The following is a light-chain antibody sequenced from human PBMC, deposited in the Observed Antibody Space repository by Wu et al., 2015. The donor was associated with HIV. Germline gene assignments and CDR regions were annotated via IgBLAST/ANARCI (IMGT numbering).Light chain of an antibody. CDR2: DAS. Sequence: EIVMTQSPATLSVSPGGRVTLSCRASQIIATNLAWYQQKPGQPPRLLIYDASTRATGFPARFSGGGSGTEFTLTISTLQSGDVAVYYCQQYNDWPRHTFGQGTKVEIK. CDR3: QQYNDWPRHT. CDR1: QIIATN. J-gene: IGKJ2*01. V-gene: IGKV3-15*01.